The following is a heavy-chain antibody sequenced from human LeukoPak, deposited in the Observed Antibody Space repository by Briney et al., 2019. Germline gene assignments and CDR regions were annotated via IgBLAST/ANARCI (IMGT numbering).Heavy chain of an antibody. V-gene: IGHV4-39*01. J-gene: IGHJ5*02. D-gene: IGHD3-3*01. CDR1: GGSISSSYY. CDR3: ARLYYDFWSGQYPGWFDP. CDR2: IYYSGST. Sequence: SETLSLTCSVSGGSISSSYYWGWIRQPPGKGLEWIGSIYYSGSTYYNPSLKSRVTISVDTSKNQFSLKLSSVTAADTAVYYCARLYYDFWSGQYPGWFDPWGQGTLVTVSS.